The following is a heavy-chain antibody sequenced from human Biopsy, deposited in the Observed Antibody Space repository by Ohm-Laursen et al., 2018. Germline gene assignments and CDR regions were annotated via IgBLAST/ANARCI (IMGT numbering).Heavy chain of an antibody. CDR1: GYTLTELS. CDR2: FAPENGKT. V-gene: IGHV1-24*01. CDR3: AADINVWNVNY. Sequence: GASVKVSCKVSGYTLTELSMHWVRQAPGKGLEWMGGFAPENGKTVYAQNLQARVSVTEDTSTDTAYMELRSLRSEDTAVYYCAADINVWNVNYWGQGTQVTVSS. J-gene: IGHJ4*02. D-gene: IGHD1-1*01.